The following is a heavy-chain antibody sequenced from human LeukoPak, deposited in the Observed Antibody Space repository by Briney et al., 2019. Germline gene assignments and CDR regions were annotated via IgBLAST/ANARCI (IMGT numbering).Heavy chain of an antibody. Sequence: GGSLGLSCAASGFTFSSYTMSWVRQAPGKGLEWVSAISGGGGSTYYADSVKGRFTISRDNSKNTLYLQMNSLRAEDTAVYYCAKGVIYCSGGNCYFGTFDIWGQGTMVTVSP. D-gene: IGHD2-15*01. CDR2: ISGGGGST. CDR1: GFTFSSYT. V-gene: IGHV3-23*01. CDR3: AKGVIYCSGGNCYFGTFDI. J-gene: IGHJ3*02.